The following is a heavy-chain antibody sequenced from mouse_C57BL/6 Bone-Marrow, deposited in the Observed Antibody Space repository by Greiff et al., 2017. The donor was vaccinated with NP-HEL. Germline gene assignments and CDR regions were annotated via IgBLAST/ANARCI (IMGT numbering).Heavy chain of an antibody. CDR3: AREDDGYSHWYFDV. CDR1: GFTFSSYA. J-gene: IGHJ1*03. CDR2: ISDGGSYT. Sequence: EVQLVESGGGLVKPGGSLKLSCAASGFTFSSYAMSWVRQTPEKRLEWVATISDGGSYTYYPDNVKGRFTISRDNAKNNLYLQMSHLKSEDTAMYYCAREDDGYSHWYFDVWGTGTTVTVSS. V-gene: IGHV5-4*01. D-gene: IGHD2-3*01.